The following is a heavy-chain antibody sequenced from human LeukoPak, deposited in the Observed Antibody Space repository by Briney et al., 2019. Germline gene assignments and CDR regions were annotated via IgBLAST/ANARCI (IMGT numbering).Heavy chain of an antibody. J-gene: IGHJ4*02. CDR3: ARDRAVAGKDYYDSSGYAFDY. D-gene: IGHD3-22*01. CDR2: IYTSGST. V-gene: IGHV4-4*07. CDR1: GDSISSYY. Sequence: SETLSLTCTVSGDSISSYYWSWIRQPAGKGLEWIGRIYTSGSTNYNPSLKSRVTMSVDTSKNQFSLKLSSVTAADTAVYYCARDRAVAGKDYYDSSGYAFDYWGQGTLVTVSS.